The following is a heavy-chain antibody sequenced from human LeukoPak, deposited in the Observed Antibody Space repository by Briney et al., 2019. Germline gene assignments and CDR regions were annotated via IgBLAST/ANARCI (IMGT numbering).Heavy chain of an antibody. J-gene: IGHJ6*03. D-gene: IGHD6-13*01. CDR1: GESFSGYY. Sequence: KPSETLSLTCAVYGESFSGYYWTWIRQPPGKGLQWIGEIIESGATKYMSSLKSRVTISIDTSKSQFSLNLTSVTAADTAVYYCARGSTAALRYYYYYMDVWGKGTTVTVSS. V-gene: IGHV4-34*01. CDR2: IIESGAT. CDR3: ARGSTAALRYYYYYMDV.